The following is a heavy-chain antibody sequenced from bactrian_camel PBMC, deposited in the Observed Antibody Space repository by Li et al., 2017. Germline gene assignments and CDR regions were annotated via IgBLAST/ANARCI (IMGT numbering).Heavy chain of an antibody. J-gene: IGHJ4*01. CDR1: GYTDDGHC. Sequence: HVQLVESGGGSVRAGTSLTLTCVTSGYTDDGHCMGWFRQVPGKQREKVALIGSDRATHYSQSVKGRFTISKDSAQNTLYLQMNNLKPEDTAMYYCAVETGRIRPDGWLLESTYRNWGQGTQVTVS. D-gene: IGHD5*01. CDR2: IGSDRAT. CDR3: AVETGRIRPDGWLLESTYRN. V-gene: IGHV3S55*01.